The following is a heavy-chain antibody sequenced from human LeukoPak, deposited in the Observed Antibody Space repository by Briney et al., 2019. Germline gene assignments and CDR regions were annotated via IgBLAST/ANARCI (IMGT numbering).Heavy chain of an antibody. CDR1: GYTFTSYD. D-gene: IGHD3-16*01. Sequence: ASVKVSCKASGYTFTSYDINWVRQAPGQGLEWMGWINPNSGGTNYAQKFQGRVTMTRDTSISTAYMELSRLRSDDTAVYYCARYVSQYNWFDPWGQGTLVTVSS. CDR2: INPNSGGT. V-gene: IGHV1-2*02. CDR3: ARYVSQYNWFDP. J-gene: IGHJ5*02.